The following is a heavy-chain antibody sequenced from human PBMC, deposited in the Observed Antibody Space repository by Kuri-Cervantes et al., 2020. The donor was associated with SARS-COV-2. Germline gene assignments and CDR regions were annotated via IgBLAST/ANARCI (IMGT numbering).Heavy chain of an antibody. Sequence: ASVKVSCKASAYTFTGYYMHWARQAPGQGLEWMGWINPHSGETTYAQKFQGRVTMTRDTSTSTVYMELSSLRPEDTAVYYCARDLRRSNYYVSSGPHDAFDIWGQGTMVTVSS. D-gene: IGHD3-22*01. V-gene: IGHV1-2*02. CDR3: ARDLRRSNYYVSSGPHDAFDI. CDR2: INPHSGET. CDR1: AYTFTGYY. J-gene: IGHJ3*02.